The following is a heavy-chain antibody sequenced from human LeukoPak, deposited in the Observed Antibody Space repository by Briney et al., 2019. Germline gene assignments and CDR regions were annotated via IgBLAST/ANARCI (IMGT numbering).Heavy chain of an antibody. V-gene: IGHV1-69*04. Sequence: SVKVSCKASGGTFSSYAISWVRQAPGQGLEWMRRIIPILGIANYAQKFQGRVTITADKSTSTAYMELRSLRSDDTAVYYCARDSRLLKSHYYYYGMDVWGQGTTVTVSS. CDR2: IIPILGIA. CDR1: GGTFSSYA. J-gene: IGHJ6*02. CDR3: ARDSRLLKSHYYYYGMDV. D-gene: IGHD2-15*01.